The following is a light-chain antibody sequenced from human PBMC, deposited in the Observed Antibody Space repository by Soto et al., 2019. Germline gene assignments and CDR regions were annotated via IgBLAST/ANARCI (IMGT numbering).Light chain of an antibody. Sequence: SALTQPASVSGSPGQSITISCTGTSSDVGNYNLVSWYQQHPGKAPKLMIYEGSKRPSGVSNRFSGSKSGNTASLTISGLQAEDEADYYCCSYAGSSTLVFGTGTKVTVL. CDR3: CSYAGSSTLV. V-gene: IGLV2-23*01. CDR1: SSDVGNYNL. CDR2: EGS. J-gene: IGLJ1*01.